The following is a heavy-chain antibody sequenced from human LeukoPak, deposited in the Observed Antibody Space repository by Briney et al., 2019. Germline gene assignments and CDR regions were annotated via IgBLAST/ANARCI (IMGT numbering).Heavy chain of an antibody. CDR1: GFTFSDYY. CDR2: ISSSGSTI. Sequence: PGGSLRLSCAASGFTFSDYYMSWIRQAPGKGLEWVSYISSSGSTIYYADSVKGRFTISRDNAKNSLYLQMNSLRAEDTAVYYCAAVPPAAIPGVYYYGMDVWGQGTTVTVSS. V-gene: IGHV3-11*01. D-gene: IGHD2-2*01. J-gene: IGHJ6*02. CDR3: AAVPPAAIPGVYYYGMDV.